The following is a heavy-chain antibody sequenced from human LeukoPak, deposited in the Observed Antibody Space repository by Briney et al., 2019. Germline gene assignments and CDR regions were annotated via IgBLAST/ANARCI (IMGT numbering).Heavy chain of an antibody. Sequence: ASVKVSCKASGYTFTGYYMHWVRQAPGQGLEWMGWINPNSGGTNYAQKFQGRVTMTRDTSISTAYMELSRLRSDDTAVYYCARTTYITMIVVGVWFDPWGQGTLVTVSS. D-gene: IGHD3-22*01. CDR1: GYTFTGYY. CDR2: INPNSGGT. J-gene: IGHJ5*02. CDR3: ARTTYITMIVVGVWFDP. V-gene: IGHV1-2*02.